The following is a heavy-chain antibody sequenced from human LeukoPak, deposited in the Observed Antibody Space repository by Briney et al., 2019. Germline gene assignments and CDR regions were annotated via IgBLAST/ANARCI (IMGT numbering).Heavy chain of an antibody. Sequence: GGSLRLSCAASGFTVSSNYMSWVRQAPGKGLEWVSVIYSCGSTYYADSVKGRFTISRDNSKNTLYLQINSLRAEDTAVYYCARDSNDSSGYYLDPQGLFDYWGQGTLVTVSS. J-gene: IGHJ4*02. CDR1: GFTVSSNY. V-gene: IGHV3-53*05. CDR3: ARDSNDSSGYYLDPQGLFDY. CDR2: IYSCGST. D-gene: IGHD3-22*01.